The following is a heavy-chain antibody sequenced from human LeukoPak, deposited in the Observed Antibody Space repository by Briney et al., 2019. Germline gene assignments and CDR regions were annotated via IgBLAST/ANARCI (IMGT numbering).Heavy chain of an antibody. V-gene: IGHV1-2*02. Sequence: GASVKVSCKASGYTFTGYYMHWVRQAPGQGLEWMGWINPNSGGTNYAQKFQGRVTMTRDTSISTAYMELSRLRSDDTAVYYCARVPTPDYYDSSGYYYSNAFDIWGQGTMVTVSS. CDR3: ARVPTPDYYDSSGYYYSNAFDI. D-gene: IGHD3-22*01. CDR1: GYTFTGYY. CDR2: INPNSGGT. J-gene: IGHJ3*02.